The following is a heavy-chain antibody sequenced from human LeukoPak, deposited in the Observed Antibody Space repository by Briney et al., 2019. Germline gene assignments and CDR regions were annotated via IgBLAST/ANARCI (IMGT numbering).Heavy chain of an antibody. Sequence: GGSLRLSCAASGFTFSSYGMHWVRQAPGKGLEWVAAIWYDGSIQYYADSVKGRFTISRDNSKNTLYLQMDSLRAEDMAVYYCARAGYCSGGSCYGSDYWGQGTLVSVSS. J-gene: IGHJ4*02. CDR1: GFTFSSYG. D-gene: IGHD2-15*01. V-gene: IGHV3-33*01. CDR2: IWYDGSIQ. CDR3: ARAGYCSGGSCYGSDY.